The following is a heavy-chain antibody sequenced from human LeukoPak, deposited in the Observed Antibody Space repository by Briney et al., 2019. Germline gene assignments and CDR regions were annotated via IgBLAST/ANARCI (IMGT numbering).Heavy chain of an antibody. V-gene: IGHV2-70*11. CDR3: ARIRTVAGTDGWFDP. CDR2: IDWDDDK. D-gene: IGHD6-19*01. CDR1: GFSLSTSGMC. J-gene: IGHJ5*02. Sequence: SGPTLVNPTQTLTLTCTFTGFSLSTSGMCVSWIRQPPGKALEWLARIDWDDDKYYNTSLKTRLTISKDTSKNQVVLTMTNMDPVDTATYYCARIRTVAGTDGWFDPWGQGTLVTVSS.